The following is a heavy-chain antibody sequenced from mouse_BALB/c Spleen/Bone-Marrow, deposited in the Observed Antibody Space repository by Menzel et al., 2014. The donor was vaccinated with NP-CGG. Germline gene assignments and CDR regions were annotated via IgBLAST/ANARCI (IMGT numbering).Heavy chain of an antibody. CDR2: INPSTGYT. D-gene: IGHD1-1*01. V-gene: IGHV1-7*01. CDR1: GYTFXSYW. CDR3: ARGTVVAYYYAMDY. J-gene: IGHJ4*01. Sequence: QVQLQQSGAELAKPGASVKMSCKASGYTFXSYWMHWVKQRPGQGLEWIGYINPSTGYTEYNQKFKDKATLTADKSSSTAYMQLSSLTSEDSAVYYCARGTVVAYYYAMDYWGQGTSVTVSS.